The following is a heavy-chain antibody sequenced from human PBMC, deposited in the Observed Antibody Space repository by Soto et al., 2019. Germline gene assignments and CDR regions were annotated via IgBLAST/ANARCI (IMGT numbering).Heavy chain of an antibody. CDR1: GGSISSYY. V-gene: IGHV4-59*08. J-gene: IGHJ3*02. CDR3: ARLGGFPAAMYAFDI. D-gene: IGHD2-2*01. CDR2: IYYSGST. Sequence: QVQLQEPGPGLVKPSETLSLTCTVSGGSISSYYWSWIRQPPGKGLEWIGYIYYSGSTNYNPSLKSRVTISVDTSKNQFSLKLSSVTAADTAVYYCARLGGFPAAMYAFDIWGQGTMVTVSS.